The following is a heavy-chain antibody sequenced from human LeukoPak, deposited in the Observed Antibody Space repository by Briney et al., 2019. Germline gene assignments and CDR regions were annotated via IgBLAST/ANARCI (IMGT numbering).Heavy chain of an antibody. D-gene: IGHD5-24*01. Sequence: SETLSLTCTVSGGSISSYYWSWIRQPAGKGLEWIGRIYSSDRTDRTEYNSSLKSRVTLSIDTSKNQFYLKLSSVTAADTALYYCARERQGWWLDSWGQGTLVTVSS. V-gene: IGHV4-4*07. CDR3: ARERQGWWLDS. J-gene: IGHJ5*01. CDR1: GGSISSYY. CDR2: IYSSDRT.